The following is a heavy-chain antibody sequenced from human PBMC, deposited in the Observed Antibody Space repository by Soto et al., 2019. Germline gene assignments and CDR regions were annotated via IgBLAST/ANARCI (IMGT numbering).Heavy chain of an antibody. CDR3: ARGGGGLAGLGYYGMDV. V-gene: IGHV1-2*04. CDR2: INPNSGGT. Sequence: ASVKVSCKASGYTFIGYYIHWVRQAPGQRLEWMGWINPNSGGTNYAQRFQGWVTMTRDRSISTAYMVLSRLKSDDTAVSYCARGGGGLAGLGYYGMDVWGQGTTVTV. CDR1: GYTFIGYY. J-gene: IGHJ6*02. D-gene: IGHD6-19*01.